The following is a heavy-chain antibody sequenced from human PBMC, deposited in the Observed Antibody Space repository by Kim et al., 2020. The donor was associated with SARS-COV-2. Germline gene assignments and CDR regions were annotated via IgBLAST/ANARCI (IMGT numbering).Heavy chain of an antibody. CDR3: ARGLMITFGGVIVIRGNWFDP. Sequence: SETLSLTCAVYGGSFSGYYWSWIRQPPGKGLEWIGEINHSGSTNYNPSLKSRVTISVDTSKNQFSLKLSSVTAADTAVYYCARGLMITFGGVIVIRGNWFDPWGQGTLVTVSS. J-gene: IGHJ5*02. D-gene: IGHD3-16*02. CDR2: INHSGST. V-gene: IGHV4-34*01. CDR1: GGSFSGYY.